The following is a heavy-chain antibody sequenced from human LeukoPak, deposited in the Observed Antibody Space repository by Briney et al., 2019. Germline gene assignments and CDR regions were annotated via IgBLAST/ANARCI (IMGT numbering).Heavy chain of an antibody. Sequence: GGSLRLSCAASGFTFSSYAMHWVRQAPGKGLVWVSRISSDGSNTNYADSVKGRFIISRDDAKNTLYLQMSSLRAEDTAVYYCARDAYCRGGSCHRAFDIWGQGTMVTASS. CDR3: ARDAYCRGGSCHRAFDI. CDR1: GFTFSSYA. J-gene: IGHJ3*02. V-gene: IGHV3-74*01. CDR2: ISSDGSNT. D-gene: IGHD2-15*01.